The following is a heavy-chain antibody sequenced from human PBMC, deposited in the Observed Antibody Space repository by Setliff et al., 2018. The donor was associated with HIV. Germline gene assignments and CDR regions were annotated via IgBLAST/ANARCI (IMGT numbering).Heavy chain of an antibody. CDR2: IYENAYA. D-gene: IGHD3-10*01. Sequence: SETLSLTCTVSGGSMNNYYRNWIRQTPGKGLEWIGYIYENAYAHYTVSLRSRVTVSMDTSKNQFSLTLRSVTAADRAVYYCARAQMHRGVVSWSLYYFDYWGQGALVTAPQ. J-gene: IGHJ4*02. CDR1: GGSMNNYY. V-gene: IGHV4-59*01. CDR3: ARAQMHRGVVSWSLYYFDY.